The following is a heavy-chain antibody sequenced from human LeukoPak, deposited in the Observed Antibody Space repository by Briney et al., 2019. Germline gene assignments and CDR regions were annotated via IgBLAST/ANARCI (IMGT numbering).Heavy chain of an antibody. Sequence: ASVKVSCKASGGIFSSYAISWVRQAPGQGLEWMGGIIPIFGTANYAQKFQGRVTITADKSTSTAYMELSSLRSEDTAAYYCARVSRGGYSYGPRYYGMDVWGKGTTVTVSS. CDR2: IIPIFGTA. V-gene: IGHV1-69*06. CDR3: ARVSRGGYSYGPRYYGMDV. D-gene: IGHD5-18*01. CDR1: GGIFSSYA. J-gene: IGHJ6*04.